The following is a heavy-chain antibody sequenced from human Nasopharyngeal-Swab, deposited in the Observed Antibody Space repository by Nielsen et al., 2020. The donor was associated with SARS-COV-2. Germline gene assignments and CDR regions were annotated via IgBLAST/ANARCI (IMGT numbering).Heavy chain of an antibody. CDR3: AKLAWLPHDHYYFDY. D-gene: IGHD6-19*01. Sequence: SLKISCAASGFTFDDYAMHWVRQAPGKGLEWVSGISWNSGSIGYADSVKGRFTIPRDNAKNSLYLQMNSLRAEDTALYYCAKLAWLPHDHYYFDYWGQGTLVTVSS. V-gene: IGHV3-9*01. CDR1: GFTFDDYA. CDR2: ISWNSGSI. J-gene: IGHJ4*02.